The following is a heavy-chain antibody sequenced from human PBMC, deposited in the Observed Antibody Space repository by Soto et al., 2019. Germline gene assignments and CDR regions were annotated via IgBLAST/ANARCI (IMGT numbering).Heavy chain of an antibody. D-gene: IGHD3-3*01. CDR3: ARHYPNDFWSGYYLAVAGNLDY. CDR1: GGSISSSSYY. Sequence: QLQLQESGPGLVKPSETLSLTCTVSGGSISSSSYYWGWIRQPPGKGLEWTGSIYYSGSTYYNPSLKSRVTISVDTSKNQFSLKLSSVTAADTAVYYCARHYPNDFWSGYYLAVAGNLDYWGQGTLVTVSS. CDR2: IYYSGST. V-gene: IGHV4-39*01. J-gene: IGHJ4*02.